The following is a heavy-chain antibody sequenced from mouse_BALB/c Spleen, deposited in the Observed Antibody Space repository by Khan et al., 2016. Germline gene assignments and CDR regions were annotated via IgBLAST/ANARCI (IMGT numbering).Heavy chain of an antibody. CDR3: ARGLDWCFDV. J-gene: IGHJ1*01. CDR1: GFTFSDYY. V-gene: IGHV5-4*02. Sequence: EVELVESGGGLVKPGGSLKLSCAASGFTFSDYYMYWVRQTPEKRLEWVATISDGGNYTYYPDSVTGRFTISRDNAKKNLYLQMSSLKSEDTAMYYCARGLDWCFDVWAAGTTVTVSS. CDR2: ISDGGNYT.